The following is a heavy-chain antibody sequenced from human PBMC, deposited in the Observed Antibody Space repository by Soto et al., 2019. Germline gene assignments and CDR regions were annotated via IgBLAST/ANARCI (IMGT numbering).Heavy chain of an antibody. CDR3: AREKAVDYYYYGMDV. V-gene: IGHV4-4*02. J-gene: IGHJ6*02. CDR2: IYHSGST. Sequence: SETLSLTCAVSGGSISSSNWWSWVRQPPGKGLEWIGEIYHSGSTNYNPSLKSRVTISVDKSKNQFSLKLSSVTAADTAVYYCAREKAVDYYYYGMDVWGQGTTVTVS. CDR1: GGSISSSNW. D-gene: IGHD6-19*01.